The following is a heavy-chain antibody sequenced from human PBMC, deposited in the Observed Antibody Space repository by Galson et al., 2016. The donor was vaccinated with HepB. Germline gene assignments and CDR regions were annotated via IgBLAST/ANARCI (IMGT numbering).Heavy chain of an antibody. Sequence: SVKVSCKASGYTFISYGIHWVRQAPGQRLEWMGSINAGNGDTKSSQKFQGRVTIARDTSASTAFMELTGLSSEDTAVYYCARADSNYDYVWGSYSSARGFDIWGQGTMVTVSS. CDR3: ARADSNYDYVWGSYSSARGFDI. CDR2: INAGNGDT. CDR1: GYTFISYG. V-gene: IGHV1-3*01. D-gene: IGHD3-16*02. J-gene: IGHJ3*02.